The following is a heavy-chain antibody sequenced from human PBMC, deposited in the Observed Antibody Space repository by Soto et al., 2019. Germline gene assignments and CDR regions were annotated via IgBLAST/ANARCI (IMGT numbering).Heavy chain of an antibody. Sequence: ASVKVSCKASGYTFTNYGITWVRQAPGQGLEWMGWISAYNGDTHYTQRLQGRVTMTTDTSTSTAYMELRGLRSDDTAVYYCARVRQLDGYFYYYMDVWGKGTTVTVSS. V-gene: IGHV1-18*01. D-gene: IGHD6-6*01. J-gene: IGHJ6*03. CDR1: GYTFTNYG. CDR2: ISAYNGDT. CDR3: ARVRQLDGYFYYYMDV.